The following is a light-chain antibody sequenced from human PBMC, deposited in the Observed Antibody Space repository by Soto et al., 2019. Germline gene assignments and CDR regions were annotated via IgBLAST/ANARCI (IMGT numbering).Light chain of an antibody. CDR2: EVS. J-gene: IGLJ1*01. CDR1: SSDIGVYNY. V-gene: IGLV2-14*01. CDR3: CSYTTSDTLYV. Sequence: QSALTQPASVSGSPGQSITISCTGTSSDIGVYNYVSWYQQHPGRAPKLLIYEVSNRPSGVSNRFSGSKSGNTASLTISGLQAEDEADYYCCSYTTSDTLYVFGTGTKVTVL.